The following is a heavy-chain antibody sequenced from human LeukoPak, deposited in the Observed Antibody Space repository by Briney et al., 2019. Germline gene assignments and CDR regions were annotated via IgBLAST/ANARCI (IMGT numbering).Heavy chain of an antibody. D-gene: IGHD3-16*02. V-gene: IGHV3-23*01. CDR1: GFTFSSYA. Sequence: PGGSLRLSXAASGFTFSSYAMSWVSQAPGKGLEWVSAISGSGGSTYYADSVKGRFTISRDNSKNTLYLQMNSLRAEDTAVYYCAKVVKLQYNYWGQGTLVTVSS. J-gene: IGHJ4*02. CDR3: AKVVKLQYNY. CDR2: ISGSGGST.